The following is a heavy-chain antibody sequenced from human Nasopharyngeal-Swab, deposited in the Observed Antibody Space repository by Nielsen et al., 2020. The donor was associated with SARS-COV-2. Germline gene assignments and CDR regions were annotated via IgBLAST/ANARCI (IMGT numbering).Heavy chain of an antibody. CDR1: GFTFSSYW. D-gene: IGHD2-15*01. J-gene: IGHJ6*02. CDR3: ARGYCSSGSCYAKHYGMDV. CDR2: ISYDGSNK. V-gene: IGHV3-30*03. Sequence: GESLKISCAASGFTFSSYWMTWVRQAPGKGLEWVAVISYDGSNKYYADSVKGRFTISRDSAKNSLYLQMNNLRAEDTAVYYCARGYCSSGSCYAKHYGMDVWGQGTTVTVSS.